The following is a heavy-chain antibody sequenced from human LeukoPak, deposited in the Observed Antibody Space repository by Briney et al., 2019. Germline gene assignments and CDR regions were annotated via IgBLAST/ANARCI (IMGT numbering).Heavy chain of an antibody. CDR3: ATQYRGYDSSGYYFYFDY. Sequence: ASVKVSCEVSGYTLTELSMHWVRQAPGKGLEWMGGFDPEDGETIYAQKFQGRVTMTEDTSTDTAYMELSSLRSEDTAVYYCATQYRGYDSSGYYFYFDYWGQGTLVTVSS. CDR1: GYTLTELS. J-gene: IGHJ4*02. V-gene: IGHV1-24*01. D-gene: IGHD3-22*01. CDR2: FDPEDGET.